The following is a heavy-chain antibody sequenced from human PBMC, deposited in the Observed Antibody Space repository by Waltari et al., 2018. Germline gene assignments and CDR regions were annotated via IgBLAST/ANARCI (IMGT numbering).Heavy chain of an antibody. Sequence: EVHLVESGGGLVEPGGSLRLSCAASGFTFTDAGMRWVRQAPGKGMECVGRMKSKADGGTTDYVAPVKGRFSISRNDSENTLYLQMNSLTTEDTAVYYFTTYYPPYDRRGYRGQGTLVTVSS. CDR1: GFTFTDAG. V-gene: IGHV3-15*01. J-gene: IGHJ4*02. D-gene: IGHD3-16*01. CDR2: MKSKADGGTT. CDR3: TTYYPPYDRRGY.